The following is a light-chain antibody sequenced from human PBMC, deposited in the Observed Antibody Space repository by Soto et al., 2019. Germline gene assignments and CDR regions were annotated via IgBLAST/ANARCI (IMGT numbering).Light chain of an antibody. Sequence: DIVMTQSPDSLAVSLGERATVNCKSSQSVLSSSNNKNFLAWYQQRPGNPPRLLLSWGSVRESGVPDLLSGSGSGTAFTLTISNQQAEDVAFYYCLQYYILPWAFGQGNKVEVK. CDR1: QSVLSSSNNKNF. J-gene: IGKJ1*01. CDR3: LQYYILPWA. CDR2: WGS. V-gene: IGKV4-1*01.